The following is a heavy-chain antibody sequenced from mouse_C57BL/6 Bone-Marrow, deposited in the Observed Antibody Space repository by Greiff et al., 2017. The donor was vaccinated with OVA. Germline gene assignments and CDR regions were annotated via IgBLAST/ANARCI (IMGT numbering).Heavy chain of an antibody. V-gene: IGHV1-61*01. CDR1: GYTFTSYW. Sequence: VQLQQPGADLVRPGSSVKLSCTASGYTFTSYWMDWVKQRPGQGLEWIGNIYPSDSETHYTQKFKDKATLTVDKSSSTDYMQLRSLTSEDSAVYYCARSKELGLGYAMDYWGQGTSVTVSA. CDR2: IYPSDSET. D-gene: IGHD4-1*01. CDR3: ARSKELGLGYAMDY. J-gene: IGHJ4*01.